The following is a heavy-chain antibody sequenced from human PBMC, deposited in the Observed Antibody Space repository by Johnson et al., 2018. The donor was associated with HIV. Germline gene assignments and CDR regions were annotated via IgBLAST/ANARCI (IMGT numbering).Heavy chain of an antibody. Sequence: QVRLVESGGGVVQPGRSLRLSCAASGITFSSYAMHWVRQAPGKGLEWVAVISYDGSNKYYADSVKGRFTISRDNSKNTLFLQMNSLRPDDTAMYYCARVTAYNSFDIWGQGTMVTVSS. D-gene: IGHD2-21*02. CDR3: ARVTAYNSFDI. V-gene: IGHV3-30-3*01. CDR2: ISYDGSNK. CDR1: GITFSSYA. J-gene: IGHJ3*02.